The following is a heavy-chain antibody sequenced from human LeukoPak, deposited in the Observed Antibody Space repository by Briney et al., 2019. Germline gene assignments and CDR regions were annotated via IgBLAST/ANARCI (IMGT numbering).Heavy chain of an antibody. Sequence: ASVKVSCKASGYTFTGYYMHWVRQAPGQGLEWMGWINPNSGGTNYAQKFQGRVTMTRDTSITTAYMELNNLGSEDTAMYYCARGLGDYNTDWFPVSGYWGQGTLVTVSS. D-gene: IGHD3-9*01. J-gene: IGHJ4*02. CDR1: GYTFTGYY. CDR3: ARGLGDYNTDWFPVSGY. CDR2: INPNSGGT. V-gene: IGHV1-2*02.